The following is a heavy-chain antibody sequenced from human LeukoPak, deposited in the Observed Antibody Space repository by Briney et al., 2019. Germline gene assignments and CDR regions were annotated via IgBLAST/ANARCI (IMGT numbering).Heavy chain of an antibody. V-gene: IGHV4-39*07. D-gene: IGHD3-16*01. CDR1: GGSISSSSYY. CDR2: IYYSGST. Sequence: SSETLSLTCTVSGGSISSSSYYWGWIRQPPGKGLEWIGSIYYSGSTYYNPSLKSRVTISVDTSKNQFSLKLSSVTAADTAVYYCARTPFVLTYYYYYMDVWGKGTTVTVSS. CDR3: ARTPFVLTYYYYYMDV. J-gene: IGHJ6*03.